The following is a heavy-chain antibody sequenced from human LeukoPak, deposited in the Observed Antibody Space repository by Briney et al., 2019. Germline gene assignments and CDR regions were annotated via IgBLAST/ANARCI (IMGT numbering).Heavy chain of an antibody. D-gene: IGHD6-19*01. CDR1: GYSFTSYW. CDR3: SRQRTVAGNYYYYYGMDV. J-gene: IGHJ6*02. CDR2: IYPGDSDT. Sequence: GESLKISCKGSGYSFTSYWIGWVRQMPGKGLEWMGIIYPGDSDTRYSPSFQGQVTISADKSISTAYLQWSSLKASDTSMYSCSRQRTVAGNYYYYYGMDVWGQGNTVTVSS. V-gene: IGHV5-51*01.